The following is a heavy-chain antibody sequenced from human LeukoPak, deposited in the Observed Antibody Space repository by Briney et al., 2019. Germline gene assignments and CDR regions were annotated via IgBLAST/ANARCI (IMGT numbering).Heavy chain of an antibody. CDR3: ARDWEHVGPDY. CDR2: ISSYNGNT. CDR1: GYTFSSLG. V-gene: IGHV1-18*01. D-gene: IGHD1-26*01. Sequence: ASVKVSCKASGYTFSSLGISWVRQAPGQGLEWMGWISSYNGNTIYAQSLQGRVTMTTDTSTNTAYMELRSLSSDDTAVYYCARDWEHVGPDYWGQETLVTVSS. J-gene: IGHJ4*02.